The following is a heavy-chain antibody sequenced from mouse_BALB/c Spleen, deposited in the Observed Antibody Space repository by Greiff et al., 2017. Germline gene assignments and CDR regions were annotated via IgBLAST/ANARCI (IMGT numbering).Heavy chain of an antibody. CDR2: IDPENGNT. V-gene: IGHV14-1*02. CDR1: GFNIKDYY. Sequence: VQLKQSGAELVRPGALVKLSCKASGFNIKDYYMHWVKQRPEQGLEWIGWIDPENGNTIYDPKFQGKASITADTSSNTAYLQLSSLTSEDTAVYYCASDYYGSSFWFAYWGQGTLVTVSA. J-gene: IGHJ3*01. CDR3: ASDYYGSSFWFAY. D-gene: IGHD1-1*01.